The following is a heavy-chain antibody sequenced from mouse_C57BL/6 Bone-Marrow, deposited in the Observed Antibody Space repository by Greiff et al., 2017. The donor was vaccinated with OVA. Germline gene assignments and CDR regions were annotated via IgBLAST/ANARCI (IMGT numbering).Heavy chain of an antibody. Sequence: QVQLQQPGAELVKPGASVKLSCKASGYTFTSYWMHWVKQRPGQGLEWIGMIHPNSGSTNYNEKFKSKATLTVDKSSSTAYMQLSSLTSEDSAVYYCAGIYYGYDDGCWGQGTSVTVSS. CDR2: IHPNSGST. CDR1: GYTFTSYW. D-gene: IGHD2-2*01. J-gene: IGHJ4*01. V-gene: IGHV1-64*01. CDR3: AGIYYGYDDGC.